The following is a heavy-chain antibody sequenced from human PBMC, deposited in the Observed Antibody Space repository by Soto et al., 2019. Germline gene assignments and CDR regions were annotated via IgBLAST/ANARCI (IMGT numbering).Heavy chain of an antibody. J-gene: IGHJ5*02. V-gene: IGHV3-9*01. CDR3: AKDMEVSGSNPFDP. Sequence: GGSLRLSCAASGFTFDDYAMHWVRQAPGKGLEWVSGISWNSGSIGYADSVKGRFTISRDNAKNSLYLQMNSLRAEDTALYYCAKDMEVSGSNPFDPWSQGTLVTVSS. CDR2: ISWNSGSI. CDR1: GFTFDDYA. D-gene: IGHD6-13*01.